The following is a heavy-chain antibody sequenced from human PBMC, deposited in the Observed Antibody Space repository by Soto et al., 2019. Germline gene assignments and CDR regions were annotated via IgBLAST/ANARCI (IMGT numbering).Heavy chain of an antibody. CDR1: GYTFTSYG. CDR3: ARSLWKQLDPDDAFDI. CDR2: ISAYNGNT. J-gene: IGHJ3*02. D-gene: IGHD6-13*01. Sequence: QVQLVQSGAEVKKPGASVKVSCKASGYTFTSYGISWVRQAPGQGLEWMGWISAYNGNTNYAQKLQGRVTMTTDTSTSTAYMELRSLRSDDTAVYDCARSLWKQLDPDDAFDIWGQGTMVTVSS. V-gene: IGHV1-18*01.